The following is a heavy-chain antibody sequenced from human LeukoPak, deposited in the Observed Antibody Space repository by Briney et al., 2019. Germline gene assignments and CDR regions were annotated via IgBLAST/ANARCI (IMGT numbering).Heavy chain of an antibody. CDR1: GGSISSYY. J-gene: IGHJ5*02. CDR2: IYYSGST. D-gene: IGHD1-14*01. Sequence: SETLSLTCTGSGGSISSYYWSWIRQPPGKGPEWIGYIYYSGSTNYNPSLKSRVTISVDTSKNQFSLKLSSVTAADTAVYYCARGGYKKWFDPWGQGTLVTVSS. CDR3: ARGGYKKWFDP. V-gene: IGHV4-59*01.